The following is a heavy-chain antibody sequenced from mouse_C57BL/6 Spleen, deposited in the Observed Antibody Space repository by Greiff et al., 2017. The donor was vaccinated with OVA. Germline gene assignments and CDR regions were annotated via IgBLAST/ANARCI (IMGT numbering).Heavy chain of an antibody. V-gene: IGHV5-12*01. Sequence: EVQVVESGGGLVQPGGSLKLSCAASGFTFSDYYMYWVRQTPEKRLEWVAYISNGGGSTYYPDTVKGRFTISRDNAKNTLYLQMSRLKSEDTAMYYCARRYYDYDYAMDYWGQGTSVTVSS. CDR1: GFTFSDYY. CDR2: ISNGGGST. D-gene: IGHD2-4*01. J-gene: IGHJ4*01. CDR3: ARRYYDYDYAMDY.